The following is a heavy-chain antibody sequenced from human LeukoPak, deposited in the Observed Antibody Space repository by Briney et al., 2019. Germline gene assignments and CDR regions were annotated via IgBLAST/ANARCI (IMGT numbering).Heavy chain of an antibody. CDR1: GFTFSSSA. CDR2: ISDNCGYT. CDR3: AKQLGYCSDGSCYFPY. V-gene: IGHV3-23*01. J-gene: IGHJ4*02. Sequence: GGSLRLSCAASGFTFSSSAMSWVRQAPGKGLEWVSAISDNCGYTYYADSVQGRFTISRDNSKSTLCLQMNSLRAEDTAVYYCAKQLGYCSDGSCYFPYWGQGTLVTVSS. D-gene: IGHD2-15*01.